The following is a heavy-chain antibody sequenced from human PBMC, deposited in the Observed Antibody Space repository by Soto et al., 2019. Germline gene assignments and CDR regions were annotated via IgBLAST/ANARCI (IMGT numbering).Heavy chain of an antibody. CDR1: GFTFSSYA. J-gene: IGHJ6*03. Sequence: EVQLLESGGGLVQPGGSLRLSCAASGFTFSSYAMSWVRQAPGKGLEWVSAISGSGGSTYYADSVKGRFTISRDNSKNTLHLQMNSLRAEDTAVYYCANDITIFGVVIDDYYYYMDVWGKGTTVTVSS. D-gene: IGHD3-3*01. V-gene: IGHV3-23*01. CDR3: ANDITIFGVVIDDYYYYMDV. CDR2: ISGSGGST.